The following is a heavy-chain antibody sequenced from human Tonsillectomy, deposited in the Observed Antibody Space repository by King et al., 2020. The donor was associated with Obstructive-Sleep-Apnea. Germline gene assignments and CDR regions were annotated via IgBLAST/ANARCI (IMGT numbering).Heavy chain of an antibody. V-gene: IGHV4-59*08. D-gene: IGHD2-15*01. CDR1: GDSISHYY. CDR2: GYYSGNT. CDR3: ARRHGGGTVSFDS. Sequence: LQLQESGPGLVKPSETLSLTCIVSGDSISHYYWSWIRQPPGKGLEWIGCGYYSGNTNYNPSLKSRVTISVDTSKNQLSLKLTSVTAADTAVYYCARRHGGGTVSFDSWGQGILVTVSS. J-gene: IGHJ4*02.